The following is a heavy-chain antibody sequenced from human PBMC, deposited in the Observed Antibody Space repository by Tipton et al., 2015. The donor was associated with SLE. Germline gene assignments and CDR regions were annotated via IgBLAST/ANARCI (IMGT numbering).Heavy chain of an antibody. CDR1: GGSISSSSYY. V-gene: IGHV4-39*07. Sequence: LRLSCTVSGGSISSSSYYWGWIRQPPGKGLEWIGSIYYSGSTYYNPSLKSRVTISVDTSKNQFSLKLSSVTAADTAVYYCARDLDGYNHFDYWGQGTLVTVSS. CDR2: IYYSGST. CDR3: ARDLDGYNHFDY. J-gene: IGHJ4*02. D-gene: IGHD5-24*01.